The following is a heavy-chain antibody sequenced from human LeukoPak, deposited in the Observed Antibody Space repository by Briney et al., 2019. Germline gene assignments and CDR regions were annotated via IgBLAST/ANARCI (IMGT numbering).Heavy chain of an antibody. D-gene: IGHD2-2*01. V-gene: IGHV4-39*01. J-gene: IGHJ4*02. Sequence: SETLSLTCTVSGGSISSSSYYWGWIRQPPGTGLEWIGSIYYSGSTYYNPSLKSRVTISVDTSKNQFSLKLSSVTAADTAVYYCARRADIVVVPAAFDYWGQGTLVTVSS. CDR2: IYYSGST. CDR1: GGSISSSSYY. CDR3: ARRADIVVVPAAFDY.